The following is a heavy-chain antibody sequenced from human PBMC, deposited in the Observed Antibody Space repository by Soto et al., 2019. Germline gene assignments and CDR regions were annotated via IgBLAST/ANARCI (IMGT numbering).Heavy chain of an antibody. D-gene: IGHD3-9*01. CDR3: ARESTYYEILTGSLLYYFDY. CDR2: ISSSSSYI. V-gene: IGHV3-21*01. CDR1: GFTFSSYS. J-gene: IGHJ4*02. Sequence: GGSLRLSCAASGFTFSSYSMNWVRQAPGKGLEWVSSISSSSSYIYYADSAKGRFTISRDNAKNSLFLQMNSLRAEDTAVYYCARESTYYEILTGSLLYYFDYWGQGTLVTVSS.